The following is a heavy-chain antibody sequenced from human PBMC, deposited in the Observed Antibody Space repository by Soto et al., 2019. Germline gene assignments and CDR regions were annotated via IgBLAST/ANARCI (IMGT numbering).Heavy chain of an antibody. CDR1: GGTFSSYT. J-gene: IGHJ2*01. D-gene: IGHD3-9*01. CDR3: ARDRQYDILTGYFFVYFDL. V-gene: IGHV1-69*08. Sequence: QVQLVQSGAEVKKPGSSVKVSCTASGGTFSSYTISWVRQAPGQGLEWMGRIIPILGIANYAQKFQGRVTITADKSTSTAYMDLSSLRSEYTAVYYCARDRQYDILTGYFFVYFDLWGRGTLVTVSS. CDR2: IIPILGIA.